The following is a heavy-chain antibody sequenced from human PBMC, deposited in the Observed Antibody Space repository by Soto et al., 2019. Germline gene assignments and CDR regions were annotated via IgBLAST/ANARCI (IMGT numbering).Heavy chain of an antibody. D-gene: IGHD6-13*01. J-gene: IGHJ4*02. V-gene: IGHV3-23*01. Sequence: GGSLRLSCAASGFTFSSYAMSWVRQAPGKGLEWVSAISGSGGSTYYADSVKGRFTISRDNSKNTLYLQMNSLRAEDTAVYYCAKDKRDAYSSSWPYSDYWDQGTLVTVSS. CDR1: GFTFSSYA. CDR3: AKDKRDAYSSSWPYSDY. CDR2: ISGSGGST.